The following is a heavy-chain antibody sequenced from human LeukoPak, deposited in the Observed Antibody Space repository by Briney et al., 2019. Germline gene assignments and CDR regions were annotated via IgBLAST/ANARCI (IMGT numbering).Heavy chain of an antibody. CDR1: GYTFTGYY. CDR3: ARAHYDILTGYYPNYFDY. V-gene: IGHV1-2*06. D-gene: IGHD3-9*01. CDR2: INPNSGGT. J-gene: IGHJ4*02. Sequence: GASVKVSCKASGYTFTGYYMHWVPQAPGQGLEWMGRINPNSGGTNYAQKFQGRVTMTRDTSISTAYMELSRLRSDDTAVYYCARAHYDILTGYYPNYFDYWGQGTLVTVSS.